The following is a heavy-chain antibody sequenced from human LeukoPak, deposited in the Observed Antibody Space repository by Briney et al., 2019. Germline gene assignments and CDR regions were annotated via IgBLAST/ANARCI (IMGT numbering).Heavy chain of an antibody. J-gene: IGHJ4*02. CDR1: GFTFSSYG. CDR2: ISCDGSNK. Sequence: PGRSLRLSCAASGFTFSSYGMHWVRQAPGKGLEWVAVISCDGSNKYYADSVKGRFTISRDNSKNTLYLQMNSLRAEDAAVYYCAKDHSSSWSIDYWGQGTLVTVSS. V-gene: IGHV3-30*18. D-gene: IGHD6-13*01. CDR3: AKDHSSSWSIDY.